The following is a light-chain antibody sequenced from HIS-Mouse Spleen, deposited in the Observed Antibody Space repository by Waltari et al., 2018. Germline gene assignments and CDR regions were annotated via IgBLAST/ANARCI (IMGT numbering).Light chain of an antibody. J-gene: IGLJ1*01. Sequence: SYVLTQPPSVSVAPGQTARITCGGTHIGRKSAHWYKQKPGQATVRVVYDDSDRPSGIPERFSGSNSGNTATLTISRVEAGDEADYYCQVWDSSSDHYVFGTGTKVTVL. CDR2: DDS. V-gene: IGLV3-21*02. CDR1: HIGRKS. CDR3: QVWDSSSDHYV.